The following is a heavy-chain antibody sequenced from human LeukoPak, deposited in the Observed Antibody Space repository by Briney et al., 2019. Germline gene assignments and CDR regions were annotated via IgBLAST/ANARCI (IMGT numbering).Heavy chain of an antibody. J-gene: IGHJ4*02. CDR1: GFTFSDYY. CDR3: ARDRHGDSGRYLDY. V-gene: IGHV3-11*04. D-gene: IGHD1-26*01. Sequence: SGGSLRLSCAASGFTFSDYYMSWIRQAPGKGLEWVSYISSSGSTIYYADSVKGRFTISRDNAEDSLYLQMNSLRAEDSAVYYCARDRHGDSGRYLDYWGQGTLVTVSS. CDR2: ISSSGSTI.